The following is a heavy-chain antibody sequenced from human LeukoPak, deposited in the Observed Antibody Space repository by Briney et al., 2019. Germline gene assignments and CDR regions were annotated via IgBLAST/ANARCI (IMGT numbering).Heavy chain of an antibody. CDR2: NSNSGST. CDR3: VRHGGGYSFDY. CDR1: GGSIGSYY. D-gene: IGHD2-21*01. J-gene: IGHJ4*02. Sequence: SETLSLTCTVSGGSIGSYYWGWIRQPPGKGFEWIGYNSNSGSTDYNPSLKSRVTISVDTSKNQFSLKLSSLTAADTAMFYCVRHGGGYSFDYWGQGTLVTVFS. V-gene: IGHV4-59*08.